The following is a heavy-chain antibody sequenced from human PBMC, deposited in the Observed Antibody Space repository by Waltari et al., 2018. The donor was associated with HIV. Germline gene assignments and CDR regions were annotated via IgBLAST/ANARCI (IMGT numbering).Heavy chain of an antibody. J-gene: IGHJ4*02. CDR3: ARDQAGSFLFDY. V-gene: IGHV4-61*02. D-gene: IGHD6-13*01. CDR2: IYTSGST. Sequence: QVQLQESGPGLVKPSQTLSLTCTVSGGSISSGSYYWSWIRQPAGKGLEWIGRIYTSGSTNYNPSLKSRVTISVDTSKNQFSLKLSSVTAADTAVYYCARDQAGSFLFDYWGQGTLVTVSS. CDR1: GGSISSGSYY.